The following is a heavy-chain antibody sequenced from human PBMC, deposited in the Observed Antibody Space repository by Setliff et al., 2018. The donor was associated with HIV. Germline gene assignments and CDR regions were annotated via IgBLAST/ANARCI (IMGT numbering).Heavy chain of an antibody. CDR3: VTRYCGESICPEFDY. CDR1: GISFGNHW. J-gene: IGHJ4*02. Sequence: GGSLRLSCGASGISFGNHWMYWVRQAPGKGLVWVSRINADGSITDYADSVKGRFTISRDNAKNTLYMQMNSLRAEDTAVYYCVTRYCGESICPEFDYWGQGTLVTVSS. V-gene: IGHV3-74*01. CDR2: INADGSIT. D-gene: IGHD2-21*01.